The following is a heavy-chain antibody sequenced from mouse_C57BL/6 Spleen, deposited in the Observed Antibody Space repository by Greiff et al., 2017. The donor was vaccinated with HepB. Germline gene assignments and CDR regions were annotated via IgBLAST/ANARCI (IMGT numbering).Heavy chain of an antibody. CDR3: ARHYDYFAY. CDR2: ISSGGSYT. CDR1: GFTFSSYG. V-gene: IGHV5-6*02. D-gene: IGHD2-4*01. Sequence: EVMLVESGGDLVKPGGSLKLSCAASGFTFSSYGMSWVRQTPDKRLEWVATISSGGSYTYYPDSVKGRFTISRDNAKNTLYLQMSSLKSEDTAMYYCARHYDYFAYWGQGTLVTVSA. J-gene: IGHJ3*01.